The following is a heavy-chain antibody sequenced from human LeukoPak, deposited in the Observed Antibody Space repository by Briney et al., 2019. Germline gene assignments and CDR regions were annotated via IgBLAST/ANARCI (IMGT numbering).Heavy chain of an antibody. CDR3: AKDRGRGAAAGTSFDY. V-gene: IGHV3-23*01. CDR1: GFTFNNYG. J-gene: IGHJ4*02. Sequence: GGSLRLSCAASGFTFNNYGMSWVGQAPGKGLEWVSAISGSGGSTYYADSVKGRFTISRDNSKNTLYLQMNSLRAEDTAVYYCAKDRGRGAAAGTSFDYWGQGTLVTVSS. CDR2: ISGSGGST. D-gene: IGHD6-13*01.